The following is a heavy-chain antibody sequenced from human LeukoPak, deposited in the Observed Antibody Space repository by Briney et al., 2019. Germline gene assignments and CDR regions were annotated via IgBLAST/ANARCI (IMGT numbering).Heavy chain of an antibody. CDR1: GFTFSSYW. Sequence: GGSLRLSCVASGFTFSSYWMHWVRQAPGKGPEWVANIKQDGTEIYYVDSVKGRFTISRDNAKNSLYLQMNSLRDEDTAVYYCARDKVVGATFFDYWGQGTLVTVSS. V-gene: IGHV3-7*01. CDR2: IKQDGTEI. D-gene: IGHD1-26*01. J-gene: IGHJ4*02. CDR3: ARDKVVGATFFDY.